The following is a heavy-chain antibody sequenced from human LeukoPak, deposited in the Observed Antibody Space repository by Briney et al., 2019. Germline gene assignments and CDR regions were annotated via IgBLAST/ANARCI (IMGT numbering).Heavy chain of an antibody. CDR2: ISRSGSTR. Sequence: PGGSLRLSCAASGFTFSNFAVTWVRQAPGKGLEWVSYISRSGSTRYYADSVKGRFTISRDNAKNSLYLQMNSLRAEDTAVYYCARVATMVRVPLDALDIWGQGTMVSVSS. CDR1: GFTFSNFA. CDR3: ARVATMVRVPLDALDI. V-gene: IGHV3-48*03. J-gene: IGHJ3*02. D-gene: IGHD3-10*01.